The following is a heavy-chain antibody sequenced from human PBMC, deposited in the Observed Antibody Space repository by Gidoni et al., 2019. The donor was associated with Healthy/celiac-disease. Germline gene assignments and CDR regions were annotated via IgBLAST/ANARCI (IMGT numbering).Heavy chain of an antibody. CDR1: GFTFSSYG. D-gene: IGHD3-10*01. J-gene: IGHJ4*02. Sequence: QVQLVESGGGVVQPGRSLRLSCAASGFTFSSYGMHWVRQAPGKGLEWVAVIWYDGSNKYYADSVKGRFTISRDNSKNTLYQQMNSLRAEDTAVYYCARDLGMVRGVTVDYWGQGTLVTVSS. CDR3: ARDLGMVRGVTVDY. CDR2: IWYDGSNK. V-gene: IGHV3-33*01.